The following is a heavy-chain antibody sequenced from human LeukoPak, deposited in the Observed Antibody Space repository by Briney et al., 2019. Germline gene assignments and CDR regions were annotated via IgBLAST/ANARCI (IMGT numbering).Heavy chain of an antibody. CDR2: IYYSGST. Sequence: PSETLSLTCIVSGGSISSGSYYWSWIRQPAGKGLEWIGYIYYSGSTNYNPSLKSRVTISVDTSKNQFSLKLSSVTAADTAVYYCARGRNWFDPWGQGTLVTVSS. CDR1: GGSISSGSYY. V-gene: IGHV4-61*10. CDR3: ARGRNWFDP. J-gene: IGHJ5*02.